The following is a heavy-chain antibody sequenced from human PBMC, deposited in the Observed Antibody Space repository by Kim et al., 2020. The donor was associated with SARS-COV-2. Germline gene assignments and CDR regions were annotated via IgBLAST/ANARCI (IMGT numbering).Heavy chain of an antibody. CDR3: AKVGGPRITIFGVVITD. CDR1: GFTFSSYA. J-gene: IGHJ4*02. CDR2: ISGSGGST. V-gene: IGHV3-23*01. D-gene: IGHD3-3*01. Sequence: GGSLRLSCAASGFTFSSYAMSWVRQAPGKGLEWVSAISGSGGSTYYADSVKGRFTISRDNSKNTLYLQMNSLRAEDTAVYYCAKVGGPRITIFGVVITDWGQGTLVTVSS.